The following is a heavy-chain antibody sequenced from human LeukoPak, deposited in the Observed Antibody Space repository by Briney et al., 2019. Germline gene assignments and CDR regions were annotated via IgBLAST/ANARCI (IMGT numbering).Heavy chain of an antibody. CDR2: INKNGGET. J-gene: IGHJ5*02. D-gene: IGHD2/OR15-2a*01. V-gene: IGHV3-23*01. Sequence: PGGSLRLSCAASGFTFSSYVMSWGRQAPGKGLEWVSTINKNGGETHYADSVKGRFTISRDNSRNTLYLQMNSLRAEDTAVYYCAKDHDHENQWFDPWGQGTLVTVSS. CDR1: GFTFSSYV. CDR3: AKDHDHENQWFDP.